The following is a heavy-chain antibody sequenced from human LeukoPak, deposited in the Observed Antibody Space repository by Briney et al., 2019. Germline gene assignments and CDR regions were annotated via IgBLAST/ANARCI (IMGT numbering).Heavy chain of an antibody. CDR3: AKDDSMTLDHFDY. Sequence: GGSLRLSCAASAFTFNNVAMSWVRQAPGKGLEWVSGINHSGGHKYYADSVKGRFTISRDNSKCTLYLQMNSLRAEDTAVYYCAKDDSMTLDHFDYWGQGTLVSVSS. CDR1: AFTFNNVA. V-gene: IGHV3-23*01. D-gene: IGHD4-11*01. J-gene: IGHJ4*02. CDR2: INHSGGHK.